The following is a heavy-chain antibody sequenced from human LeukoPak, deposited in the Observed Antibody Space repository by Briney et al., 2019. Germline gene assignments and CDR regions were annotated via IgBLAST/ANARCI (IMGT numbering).Heavy chain of an antibody. CDR3: ARDQSSGRGQVDY. CDR2: INPRTGST. V-gene: IGHV1-46*01. J-gene: IGHJ4*02. D-gene: IGHD1-26*01. Sequence: ASVKVSCKASGYSFTNYLSHWVRQAPGQGLEWMGKINPRTGSTSYAQKFQGRVTMTRDTSTRTLYMDLSSLRSEDTAVYQCARDQSSGRGQVDYWGQGTLVTVSS. CDR1: GYSFTNYL.